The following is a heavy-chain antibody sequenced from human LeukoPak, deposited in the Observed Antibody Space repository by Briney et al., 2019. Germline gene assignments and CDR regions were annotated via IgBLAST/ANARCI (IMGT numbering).Heavy chain of an antibody. D-gene: IGHD2-15*01. Sequence: PSETLSLTCTVSGGSISRSSYYWGWIRQPPGRGLEWIGSIYYSGSTYYHTIYYNGSTYYNPSLKSRVTISVDTSKNQFSLKLSSVTAADTAVYYCARERKQRDIAVVVAARYYFDYWGQGTLVTVSS. CDR2: IYYSGSTYYHTIYYNGST. CDR3: ARERKQRDIAVVVAARYYFDY. J-gene: IGHJ4*02. CDR1: GGSISRSSYY. V-gene: IGHV4-39*07.